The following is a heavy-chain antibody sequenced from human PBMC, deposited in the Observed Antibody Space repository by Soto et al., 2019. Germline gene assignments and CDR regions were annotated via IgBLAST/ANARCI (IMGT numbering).Heavy chain of an antibody. J-gene: IGHJ3*02. V-gene: IGHV3-30*02. CDR2: MGNDGITK. CDR1: GFTFSTYG. Sequence: WGSRRLSSTVFGFTFSTYGIHWFGQAPGKGLEGVAVMGNDGITKFYADCVKGRFTISRDNSKNTLFLQRNRRRDDATVLYYCTKGFRSELHAIDIWGQGTMVTVSS. D-gene: IGHD1-26*01. CDR3: TKGFRSELHAIDI.